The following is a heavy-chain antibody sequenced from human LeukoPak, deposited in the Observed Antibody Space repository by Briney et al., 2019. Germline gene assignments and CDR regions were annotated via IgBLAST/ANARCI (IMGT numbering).Heavy chain of an antibody. V-gene: IGHV3-7*01. J-gene: IGHJ4*02. Sequence: GGSLRLSCAASGFTFSSYWMSWVRQAPGKGLEWVANIKQDGSEKYYVDSVKGRFTISRDNAKNSLYLQMNSLRAEDTAVYYCARDQDYFRSTSCYKYWGRGTLVTVSS. D-gene: IGHD2-2*02. CDR3: ARDQDYFRSTSCYKY. CDR1: GFTFSSYW. CDR2: IKQDGSEK.